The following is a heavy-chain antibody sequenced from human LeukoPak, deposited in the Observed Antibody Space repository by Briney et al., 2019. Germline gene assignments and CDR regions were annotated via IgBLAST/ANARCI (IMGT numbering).Heavy chain of an antibody. CDR3: ARRPAYGSSSWFDP. Sequence: GESLKISFKGPGNRFTSYWIGWVRQMPGKGLEWMGIIYLGDSDTRYSPSFQGQVTISADKSINTAYLQWSSLKASDTAMYYCARRPAYGSSSWFDPWGQGTLVTVSS. J-gene: IGHJ5*02. V-gene: IGHV5-51*01. CDR2: IYLGDSDT. D-gene: IGHD6-6*01. CDR1: GNRFTSYW.